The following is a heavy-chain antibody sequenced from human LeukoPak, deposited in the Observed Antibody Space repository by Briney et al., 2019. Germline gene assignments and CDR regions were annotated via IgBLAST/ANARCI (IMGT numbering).Heavy chain of an antibody. CDR3: ARGLGPPPEPTDPLYYYYYGMDV. Sequence: GGSLRLSCAASGFTFSSYAMSWVRQAPGKGLEWVSAISGSGGSTYYADSVKGRFTISRDNSKNTLYLQMNSLRAEDTAVYYCARGLGPPPEPTDPLYYYYYGMDVWGQGTTVTVSS. V-gene: IGHV3-23*01. D-gene: IGHD4-17*01. CDR1: GFTFSSYA. J-gene: IGHJ6*02. CDR2: ISGSGGST.